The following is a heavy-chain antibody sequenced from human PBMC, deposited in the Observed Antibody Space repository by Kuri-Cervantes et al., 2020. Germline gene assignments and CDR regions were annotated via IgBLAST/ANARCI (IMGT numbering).Heavy chain of an antibody. CDR2: IYADDFDI. CDR3: ARHFPHTGLDY. V-gene: IGHV5-51*01. Sequence: GESLKISCKASGYIFTQYSIAWVRQMPGKGLECMGIIYADDFDITYSPSFEGQVTISADKSINTAYLQWSSLKASDTAMYYCARHFPHTGLDYWGQGTLVTVSS. D-gene: IGHD5-18*01. J-gene: IGHJ4*02. CDR1: GYIFTQYS.